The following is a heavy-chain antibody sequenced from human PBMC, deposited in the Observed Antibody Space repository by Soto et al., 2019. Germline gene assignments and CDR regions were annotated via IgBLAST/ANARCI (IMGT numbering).Heavy chain of an antibody. V-gene: IGHV3-73*02. CDR2: IRSKANSYAT. D-gene: IGHD6-13*01. CDR1: GFTFSGSA. J-gene: IGHJ2*01. CDR3: TRPGYSSSWYSRYFDL. Sequence: EVQLVESGGGLVQPGGSLKLSCAASGFTFSGSAMHWVRQASGKGLEWVGRIRSKANSYATAYAASVKGRFTISRDDSKNTGYLQMNSLKTEDTAVYYCTRPGYSSSWYSRYFDLWGRGTLVTVSS.